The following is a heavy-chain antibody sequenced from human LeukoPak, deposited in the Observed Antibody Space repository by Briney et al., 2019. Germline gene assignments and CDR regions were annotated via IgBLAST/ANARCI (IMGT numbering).Heavy chain of an antibody. J-gene: IGHJ5*02. D-gene: IGHD2-15*01. CDR3: ARLDGYCSGGSCYSVSFVDP. CDR1: GGSIFSSSYY. Sequence: SETLSLTCTVSGGSIFSSSYYWGWIRQPPGKGLEWIGYIYYSGSTYYNPSLKSRVTISVDTSKNQFSLKLSSVTAADTAVYYCARLDGYCSGGSCYSVSFVDPWGQGTLVTVSS. V-gene: IGHV4-39*01. CDR2: IYYSGST.